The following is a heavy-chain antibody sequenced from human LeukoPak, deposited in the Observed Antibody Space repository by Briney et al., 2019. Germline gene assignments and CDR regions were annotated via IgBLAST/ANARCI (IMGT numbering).Heavy chain of an antibody. CDR1: GFTFSIYA. Sequence: PGGSLRLSCAASGFTFSIYAMTWVRQAPGKGLEWVSTMSGSGDTIYYADSVKGRFTISRDNSKDTLYLQMNSLRAEDTALYYCAKGSGNGYGSGPFDYWGQGTLVTVSS. J-gene: IGHJ4*02. CDR3: AKGSGNGYGSGPFDY. V-gene: IGHV3-23*01. D-gene: IGHD3-10*01. CDR2: MSGSGDTI.